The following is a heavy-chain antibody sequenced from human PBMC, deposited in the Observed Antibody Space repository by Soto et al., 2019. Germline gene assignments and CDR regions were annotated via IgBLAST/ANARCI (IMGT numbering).Heavy chain of an antibody. V-gene: IGHV3-23*01. CDR3: AKDYIGVTADAFDI. CDR1: GFTFSSYA. CDR2: ISGSGGST. J-gene: IGHJ3*02. D-gene: IGHD2-21*02. Sequence: EVQLLESGGGLVQPGGSLRLSCAASGFTFSSYAMSWIRQAPGKGLEWVSGISGSGGSTCYADSVKGRFTISRDNSKNTLYLQMYSLRAEDTAVYYCAKDYIGVTADAFDIWGQGTMVTVSS.